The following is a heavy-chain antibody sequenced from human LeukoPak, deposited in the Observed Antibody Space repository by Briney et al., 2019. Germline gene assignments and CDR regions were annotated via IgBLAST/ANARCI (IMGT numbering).Heavy chain of an antibody. V-gene: IGHV3-23*01. CDR1: GFTFSSYA. D-gene: IGHD5-18*01. Sequence: PGGSLRLSCAASGFTFSSYALSWVRQAPGKGLEWVSAISGSGGSTYYADSVKGRFTISRDNSKNTLYLQMNSLRAEDTAVYYCAKELLGYSYGYGVYNWFDPCRQGTLVTVSS. CDR3: AKELLGYSYGYGVYNWFDP. J-gene: IGHJ5*02. CDR2: ISGSGGST.